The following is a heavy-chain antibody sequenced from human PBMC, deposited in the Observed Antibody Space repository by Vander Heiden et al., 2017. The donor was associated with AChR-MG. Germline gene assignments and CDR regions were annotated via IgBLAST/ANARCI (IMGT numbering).Heavy chain of an antibody. D-gene: IGHD2-2*01. CDR3: ARDIVVVPAAAEPNYYYYGMDV. CDR1: GYTFTSYY. Sequence: QVQLVQSGAEVKKPGASVKVSCKASGYTFTSYYMHWVRQAPGQGLEWMGIINPSGGSTSYAQKFQGRVTMTRDTSTSTVYMELSSLRSEDTAVYYCARDIVVVPAAAEPNYYYYGMDVWGQGTTVTVSS. CDR2: INPSGGST. V-gene: IGHV1-46*03. J-gene: IGHJ6*02.